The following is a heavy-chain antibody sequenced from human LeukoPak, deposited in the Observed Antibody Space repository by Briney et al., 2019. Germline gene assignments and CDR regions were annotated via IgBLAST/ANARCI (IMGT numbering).Heavy chain of an antibody. CDR3: ARAAAGNFDY. V-gene: IGHV1-8*01. Sequence: ASLKVSCKASGYTFTSYDINWVRQATGQGLEWMGWMNPNSGNTDYAQKFQGRVTMTRNTSISTAYMELSSLRSEDTAVYYCARAAAGNFDYWGQGTLVTVSS. D-gene: IGHD6-13*01. CDR1: GYTFTSYD. CDR2: MNPNSGNT. J-gene: IGHJ4*02.